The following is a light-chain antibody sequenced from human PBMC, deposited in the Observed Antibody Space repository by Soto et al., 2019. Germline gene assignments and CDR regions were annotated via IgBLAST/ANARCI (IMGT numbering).Light chain of an antibody. J-gene: IGKJ1*01. Sequence: EIVLTQSPGTLSLSPGERATLSCRASQSVSSNYLAWYRRKPGQAPRLLIYGASYRATGIPGRFSGSGSGTDFTLTITRLEPEELAVYYCQQYGSSPPTFGPGTRVEIK. CDR2: GAS. V-gene: IGKV3-20*01. CDR1: QSVSSNY. CDR3: QQYGSSPPT.